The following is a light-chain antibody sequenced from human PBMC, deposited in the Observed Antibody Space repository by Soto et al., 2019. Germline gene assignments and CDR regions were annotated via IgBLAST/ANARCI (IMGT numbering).Light chain of an antibody. CDR3: QKYNSAPPFT. Sequence: DIQMTQSPSSLSASVGDRVTITCRASQCISNYLAWYQQKQGKVPKLLIYAASTLQSVVPSRFSGSVSGTAVTLTIISLQPEDVATYYCQKYNSAPPFTFGPGTKVDIK. J-gene: IGKJ3*01. CDR1: QCISNY. V-gene: IGKV1-27*01. CDR2: AAS.